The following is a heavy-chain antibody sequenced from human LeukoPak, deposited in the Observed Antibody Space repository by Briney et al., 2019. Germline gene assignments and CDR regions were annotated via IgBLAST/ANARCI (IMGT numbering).Heavy chain of an antibody. CDR3: ARVVSSSWYGNWFGP. J-gene: IGHJ5*02. D-gene: IGHD6-13*01. CDR2: IYHSGST. V-gene: IGHV4-38-2*01. Sequence: PSETLSLTCAVSGYSISSGYYWGWIRQPPGQGLESIGIIYHSGSTYYNPSLKSRVTISVDTSKNQFSLKLSSVTAADTAVYYCARVVSSSWYGNWFGPWGQGTLVTVSS. CDR1: GYSISSGYY.